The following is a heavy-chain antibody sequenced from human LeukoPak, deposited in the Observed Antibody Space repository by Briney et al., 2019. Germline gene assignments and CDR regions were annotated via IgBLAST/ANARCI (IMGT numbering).Heavy chain of an antibody. CDR2: MNPNSGNT. J-gene: IGHJ4*02. V-gene: IGHV1-8*01. Sequence: GASVKVSCKASGYTFTGYDINWVRQATGQGLEWMGWMNPNSGNTGYAQKFQGRVTMTRNTSISTAYMELSSLRSEDTAVYYCARGQSGYSGYDSSDYWGQGTLVTVSS. CDR3: ARGQSGYSGYDSSDY. D-gene: IGHD5-12*01. CDR1: GYTFTGYD.